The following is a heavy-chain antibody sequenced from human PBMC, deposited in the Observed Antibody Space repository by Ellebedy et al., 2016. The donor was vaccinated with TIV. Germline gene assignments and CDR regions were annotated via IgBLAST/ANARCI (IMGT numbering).Heavy chain of an antibody. J-gene: IGHJ4*02. CDR1: GYTFTSYF. V-gene: IGHV1-46*01. Sequence: ALVKVSCKASGYTFTSYFLYWVRQAPGQGLEWMGIINPTSGSSNYAQKFQGRVTMTRDTSTSTVYMDLSSLRSEDTAVYYCARGDNYYFDSSGYYYSYWGQGTLVTVSS. CDR3: ARGDNYYFDSSGYYYSY. CDR2: INPTSGSS. D-gene: IGHD3-22*01.